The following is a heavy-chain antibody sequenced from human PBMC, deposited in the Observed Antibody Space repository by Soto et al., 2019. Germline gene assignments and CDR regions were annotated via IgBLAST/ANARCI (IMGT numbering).Heavy chain of an antibody. D-gene: IGHD3-10*01. CDR1: GYSFTSYW. CDR2: IYPGDSDT. CDR3: ARTKSTGYYGSGSYYGYYYYYMDV. Sequence: GESLKISCKGSGYSFTSYWIGWVRQMPGKGLEWMGIIYPGDSDTRYSPSFQGQVTISADKSISTAYLQWSSLKASDTAMYYCARTKSTGYYGSGSYYGYYYYYMDVWGKGTTVTVSS. J-gene: IGHJ6*03. V-gene: IGHV5-51*01.